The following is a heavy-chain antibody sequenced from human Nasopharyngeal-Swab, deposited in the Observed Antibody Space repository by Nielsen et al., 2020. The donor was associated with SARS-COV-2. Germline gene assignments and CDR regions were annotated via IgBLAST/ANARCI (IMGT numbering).Heavy chain of an antibody. D-gene: IGHD6-13*01. V-gene: IGHV3-30-3*01. CDR2: ISYDGSKK. CDR1: GFTFSSYA. J-gene: IGHJ6*02. Sequence: LKISRAASGFTFSSYAMHWVRQAPGKGLEWVAVISYDGSKKYYADSVKGRFTISRDNSKNTLYLQMNSLRAEDTAVYYCARDQGSSWYTYYYYYGMDVWGQGTTVTVSS. CDR3: ARDQGSSWYTYYYYYGMDV.